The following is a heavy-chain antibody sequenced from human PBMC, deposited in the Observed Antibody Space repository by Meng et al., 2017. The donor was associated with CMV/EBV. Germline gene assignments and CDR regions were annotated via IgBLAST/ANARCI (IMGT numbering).Heavy chain of an antibody. V-gene: IGHV3-21*01. CDR3: ARAPPDADFDY. J-gene: IGHJ4*02. Sequence: GPLGESGGGLVKPGGSLRLSCVASGFAFRTCSMSWVRQVPGKGLEWISSISSTSSYIYYADSLKGRFTVSRDNAKNSLYLQVSSLRADDTAVYYCARAPPDADFDYWGQGTLVTVSS. CDR1: GFAFRTCS. CDR2: ISSTSSYI.